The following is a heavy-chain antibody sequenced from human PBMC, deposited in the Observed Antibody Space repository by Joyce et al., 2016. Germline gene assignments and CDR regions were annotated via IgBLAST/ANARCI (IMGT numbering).Heavy chain of an antibody. Sequence: VQLVESGGGLVQPGGSLRLSCAASGFTVSSYEMNWVSQVPGKGLEWISSISNSGSFMKYADSVKGRFTIFRDNAKNSLSLQMNSLRVEDTALYYCARRFDSWGQGTLVTVSS. CDR3: ARRFDS. CDR1: GFTVSSYE. CDR2: ISNSGSFM. V-gene: IGHV3-48*03. J-gene: IGHJ5*01.